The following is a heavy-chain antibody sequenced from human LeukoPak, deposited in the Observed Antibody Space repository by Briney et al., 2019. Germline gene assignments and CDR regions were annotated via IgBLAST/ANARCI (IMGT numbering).Heavy chain of an antibody. CDR3: ARDWVAVVGAFDSNDAFDI. V-gene: IGHV1-2*04. CDR2: INPNSGGT. Sequence: ASVKVSCKASGYTFTGYYMHWVRQAPGQGLEWMGWINPNSGGTNYAQKFQGWVTMTRDTSISTAYMELSRLRSDDTAVYYCARDWVAVVGAFDSNDAFDIWGQGTMVTVSS. CDR1: GYTFTGYY. D-gene: IGHD1-26*01. J-gene: IGHJ3*02.